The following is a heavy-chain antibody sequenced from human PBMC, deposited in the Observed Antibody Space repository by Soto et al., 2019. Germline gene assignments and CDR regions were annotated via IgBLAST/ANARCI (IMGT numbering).Heavy chain of an antibody. CDR2: ISYDGSNE. V-gene: IGHV3-30-3*01. D-gene: IGHD1-26*01. CDR1: GFTLRSYA. CDR3: AREGDGRTARDYYYGMDV. J-gene: IGHJ6*02. Sequence: PGGSLRLSCAASGFTLRSYAMHWGRQAPGKGLEWVALISYDGSNEYYADSVKGRFTISRDNSKNTLYLQMNSLRAEDTAVYYCAREGDGRTARDYYYGMDVWGQGTKVTVYS.